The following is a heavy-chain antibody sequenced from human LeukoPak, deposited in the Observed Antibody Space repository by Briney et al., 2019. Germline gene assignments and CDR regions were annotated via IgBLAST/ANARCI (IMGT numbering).Heavy chain of an antibody. CDR2: ISGSGGST. CDR3: AKAGVPAAIAAWFDP. CDR1: RFTFSSYA. J-gene: IGHJ5*02. V-gene: IGHV3-23*01. D-gene: IGHD2-2*02. Sequence: GGSLRLSCAASRFTFSSYAMSWVRQAPGKGLEWVSAISGSGGSTYYADSVKGRFTISRDNSKNTLYLQMNSLRAEDTAVYYCAKAGVPAAIAAWFDPWGQGTLVTVSS.